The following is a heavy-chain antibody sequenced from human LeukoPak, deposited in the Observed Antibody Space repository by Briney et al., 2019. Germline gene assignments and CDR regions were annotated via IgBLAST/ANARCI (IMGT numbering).Heavy chain of an antibody. Sequence: SETLSLTCTVPGGSISSYYWSWIRQPPGKGLEWIGYIYYSGSTNYNPSLKSRVTISVDTSKNQFSLKLSSVTAADTAVYYCAREQYYYGPLGYWGQGTLVTVSS. CDR3: AREQYYYGPLGY. CDR2: IYYSGST. D-gene: IGHD3-10*01. CDR1: GGSISSYY. V-gene: IGHV4-59*08. J-gene: IGHJ4*02.